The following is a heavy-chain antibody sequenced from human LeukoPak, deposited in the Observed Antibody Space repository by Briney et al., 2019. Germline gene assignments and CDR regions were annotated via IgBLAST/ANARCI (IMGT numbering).Heavy chain of an antibody. CDR2: IIPIFGTA. D-gene: IGHD2-2*01. CDR1: GGTFSSYA. Sequence: ASVTVSCKASGGTFSSYAISWVRQAPGQGLEWMGGIIPIFGTANYAQKFQGRVTITADESTSTAYMELSSLRSEDTAVYYCARDRVPAAIRRYYFDYWGQGTLVTVSS. CDR3: ARDRVPAAIRRYYFDY. J-gene: IGHJ4*02. V-gene: IGHV1-69*13.